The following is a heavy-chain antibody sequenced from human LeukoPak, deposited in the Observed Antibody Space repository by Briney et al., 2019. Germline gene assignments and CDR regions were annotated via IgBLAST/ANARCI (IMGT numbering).Heavy chain of an antibody. D-gene: IGHD2-21*01. J-gene: IGHJ6*03. CDR3: AKNGDRGAYYYMDV. CDR1: GITFSSYG. CDR2: ISSTGGTT. Sequence: QSGGSLRLSCAASGITFSSYGMSWVRQAPGKGLEWVSSISSTGGTTYYADSVKGRFTISRDNSKNTLYLQMNSLRAEDTAIYYCAKNGDRGAYYYMDVWGKGTTVTI. V-gene: IGHV3-23*01.